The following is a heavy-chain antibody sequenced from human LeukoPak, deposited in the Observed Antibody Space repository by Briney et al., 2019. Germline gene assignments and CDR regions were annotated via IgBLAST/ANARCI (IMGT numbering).Heavy chain of an antibody. J-gene: IGHJ6*02. Sequence: PGGSLRLSCAASGFSVSGNYMGWVRQAPGKGLEWVSVIYSGGSTYYADSVKGRFTISRENSKNTLHLQMNSLRAEDTAVYYCARDRDTGYSPLGNYYGMDVWGQGTTVTVS. V-gene: IGHV3-53*01. CDR1: GFSVSGNY. D-gene: IGHD3-22*01. CDR2: IYSGGST. CDR3: ARDRDTGYSPLGNYYGMDV.